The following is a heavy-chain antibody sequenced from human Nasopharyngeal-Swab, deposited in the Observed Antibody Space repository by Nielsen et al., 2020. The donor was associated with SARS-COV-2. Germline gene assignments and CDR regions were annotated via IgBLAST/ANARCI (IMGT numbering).Heavy chain of an antibody. CDR3: ARDAPAHYGAFY. V-gene: IGHV3-30*03. D-gene: IGHD4-17*01. CDR2: IAHDASNE. Sequence: WIRQPPGKGLEWVAFIAHDASNEYYADSVKGRFSISRDSSKNTLYLQMDSLRGEDTAVYYCARDAPAHYGAFYWGRGTLVIVSS. J-gene: IGHJ4*02.